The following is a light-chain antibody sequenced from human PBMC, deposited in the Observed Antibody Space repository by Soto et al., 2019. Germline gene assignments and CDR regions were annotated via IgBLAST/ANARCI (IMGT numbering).Light chain of an antibody. V-gene: IGKV1-5*01. CDR3: QQYNSYSPLT. Sequence: DIQMTQSPSTLSASVGDSVTITCRASQNIRNWLAWYQQKPGKAPKLLIFDAFSLESGVPSRFSGSRSGTEFTLTISSLKPDDYATYYCQQYNSYSPLTFGGGTKVDIK. J-gene: IGKJ4*01. CDR2: DAF. CDR1: QNIRNW.